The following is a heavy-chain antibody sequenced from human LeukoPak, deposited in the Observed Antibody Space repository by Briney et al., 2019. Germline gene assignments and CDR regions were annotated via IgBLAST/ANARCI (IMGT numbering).Heavy chain of an antibody. V-gene: IGHV3-20*04. Sequence: GGSLRLSCAASGFTFDDYGMSWVRQAPGKGLEWVSGINWNGGSTGYADSVKGRFTISRDNAKNSLYLQMNSLRAEDTAVYYCAKPKEPYYYYYYMDVWGKGTTVTVSS. D-gene: IGHD1-14*01. J-gene: IGHJ6*03. CDR1: GFTFDDYG. CDR2: INWNGGST. CDR3: AKPKEPYYYYYYMDV.